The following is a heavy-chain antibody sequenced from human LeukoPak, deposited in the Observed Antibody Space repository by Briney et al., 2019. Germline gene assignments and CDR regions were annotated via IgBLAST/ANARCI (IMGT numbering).Heavy chain of an antibody. D-gene: IGHD3-22*01. J-gene: IGHJ4*02. Sequence: PGGSLRLSCGASGFTFSRYAMNWVRQAPGQGLEWVAIISYGGNNQYYAESVKGRFTISRDNTKNTVYLQMNSLRPEDTAVYHCARAPDSSGYYYYFDYWGQGALVTVSS. CDR1: GFTFSRYA. V-gene: IGHV3-30-3*01. CDR2: ISYGGNNQ. CDR3: ARAPDSSGYYYYFDY.